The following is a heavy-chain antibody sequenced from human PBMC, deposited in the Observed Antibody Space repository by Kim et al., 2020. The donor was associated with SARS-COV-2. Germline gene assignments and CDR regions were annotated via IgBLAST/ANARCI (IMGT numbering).Heavy chain of an antibody. CDR2: ISAYNGDT. D-gene: IGHD3-22*01. CDR1: GYIFTTYG. J-gene: IGHJ6*02. Sequence: ASVKVSCKASGYIFTTYGISWVRQAPGQGLEWMGWISAYNGDTNYAQKFQDRITMTTDPSTSSAYMELGSLTSDDTAIYYCARDRKYDSRGHYYVQSLYYYSWDVWGPGPTVTVSS. CDR3: ARDRKYDSRGHYYVQSLYYYSWDV. V-gene: IGHV1-18*01.